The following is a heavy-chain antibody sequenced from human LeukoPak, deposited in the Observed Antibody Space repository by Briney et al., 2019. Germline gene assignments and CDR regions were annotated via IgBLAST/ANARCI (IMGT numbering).Heavy chain of an antibody. Sequence: ASVKVSCKASGYTFTSYYMYWVRQAPGQGLEWMGIINPSGGSTSYAQKFQGRVTMTRDMSTSTVYMELSSLRSEDTAVYYCARDGYGGSFLGYWRQGTLVTVSS. CDR2: INPSGGST. CDR3: ARDGYGGSFLGY. CDR1: GYTFTSYY. V-gene: IGHV1-46*01. D-gene: IGHD1-26*01. J-gene: IGHJ4*02.